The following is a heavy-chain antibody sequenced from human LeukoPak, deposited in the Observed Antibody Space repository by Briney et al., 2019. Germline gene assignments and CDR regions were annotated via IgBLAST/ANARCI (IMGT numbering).Heavy chain of an antibody. Sequence: GGSLRLSCVAPGFTFSTYGMSWVRQAPGKGLEWVSAISGSGGSTYYADSVKGRFTISRDNSKNTLYLQTNSLRAEDTAVYYCAKDGGEYYDILTGYYPRLYYMDVWGKGTTVTVSS. CDR1: GFTFSTYG. J-gene: IGHJ6*03. CDR2: ISGSGGST. CDR3: AKDGGEYYDILTGYYPRLYYMDV. V-gene: IGHV3-23*01. D-gene: IGHD3-9*01.